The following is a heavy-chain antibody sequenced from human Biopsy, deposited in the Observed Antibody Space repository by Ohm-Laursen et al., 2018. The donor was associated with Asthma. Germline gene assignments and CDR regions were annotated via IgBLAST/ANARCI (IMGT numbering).Heavy chain of an antibody. J-gene: IGHJ6*02. CDR3: AKWDTYYDFWSGYYTRYNYYYYGMDV. CDR1: GFTFSSYG. V-gene: IGHV3-30*18. Sequence: SLRLSCSASGFTFSSYGMHWVRQAPGKGLEWVAVISYDGSNKYYADSVKGRFTISRDNSKNALYLQMNSLRAEDTAVYYCAKWDTYYDFWSGYYTRYNYYYYGMDVWGQGTTVTVSS. CDR2: ISYDGSNK. D-gene: IGHD3-3*01.